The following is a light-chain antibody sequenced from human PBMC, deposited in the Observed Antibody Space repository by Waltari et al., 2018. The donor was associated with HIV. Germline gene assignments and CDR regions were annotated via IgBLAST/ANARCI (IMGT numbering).Light chain of an antibody. CDR2: FFS. V-gene: IGLV3-21*04. CDR1: NIGDKS. Sequence: SDVLTQAPAVSVAPGETATISCEGPNIGDKSVHWYQQKPGQAPILVIPFFSERPSGIPERFSGSRSGNTATLTISRVEAGDEADYHCQMWNGDSFHPGVFGGGTRLTVL. CDR3: QMWNGDSFHPGV. J-gene: IGLJ3*02.